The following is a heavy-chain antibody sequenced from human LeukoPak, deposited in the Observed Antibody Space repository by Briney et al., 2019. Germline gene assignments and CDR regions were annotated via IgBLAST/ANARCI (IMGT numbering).Heavy chain of an antibody. Sequence: GGSLRLSCVVSGITFTSYAMSWVRQVPGKGLEWVSGIFGSGGRTHYADSVKGRFTISRDNSKTTLYLQMNSLRAEDTAVYYCARDGYGFYYYGMDVWGQGTTVTVSS. CDR3: ARDGYGFYYYGMDV. J-gene: IGHJ6*02. D-gene: IGHD3-10*01. V-gene: IGHV3-23*01. CDR2: IFGSGGRT. CDR1: GITFTSYA.